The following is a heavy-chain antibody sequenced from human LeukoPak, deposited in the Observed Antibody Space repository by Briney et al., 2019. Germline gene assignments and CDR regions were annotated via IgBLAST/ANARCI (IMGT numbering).Heavy chain of an antibody. CDR2: IVVGSGNT. J-gene: IGHJ4*02. Sequence: SVKVSCKASGFTFTSSAVQWVRQARGQRLEWIGWIVVGSGNTNYAQKFQERVTITRDMSTSTAYMELSSLRSEDTAVYYCAASPDYYDSSGYSYYFAYWGQGTLVTVSS. V-gene: IGHV1-58*01. CDR3: AASPDYYDSSGYSYYFAY. D-gene: IGHD3-22*01. CDR1: GFTFTSSA.